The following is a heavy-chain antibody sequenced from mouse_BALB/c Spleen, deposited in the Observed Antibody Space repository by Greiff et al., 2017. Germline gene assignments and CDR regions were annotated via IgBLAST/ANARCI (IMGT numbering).Heavy chain of an antibody. CDR3: AREKVYYFDY. Sequence: EVQLVESGGGLVKPGGSLKLSCAASGFTFSSYAMSWVRQTPEKRLEWVASISSGGSTYYPDSVKGRFTISRDNARNILYLQMSSLRSEDTAMYYCAREKVYYFDYWGQGTTLTVSS. V-gene: IGHV5-6-5*01. J-gene: IGHJ2*01. CDR1: GFTFSSYA. CDR2: ISSGGST.